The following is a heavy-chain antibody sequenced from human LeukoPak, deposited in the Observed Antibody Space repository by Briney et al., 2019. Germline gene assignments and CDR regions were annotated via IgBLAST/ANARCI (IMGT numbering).Heavy chain of an antibody. CDR3: VKDTEDGPSYYYYGMDV. Sequence: GGSLRLSCAASGFTFSSYGMHWVRQAPGKGLEWVAVISYDGSNKYYADSVKGRFTISRDNSKNTLYLQMNSLRAEDTAVYYCVKDTEDGPSYYYYGMDVWGQGTTVTVSS. CDR1: GFTFSSYG. V-gene: IGHV3-30*18. J-gene: IGHJ6*02. CDR2: ISYDGSNK. D-gene: IGHD5-24*01.